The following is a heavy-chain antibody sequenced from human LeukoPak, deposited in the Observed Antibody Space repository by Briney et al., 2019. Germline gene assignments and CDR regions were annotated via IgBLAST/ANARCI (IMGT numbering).Heavy chain of an antibody. CDR2: ISAYNGNT. D-gene: IGHD2-2*01. V-gene: IGHV1-18*01. CDR3: ARDRHIVVVPAAQKSYYYYYYMDV. J-gene: IGHJ6*03. CDR1: GYTFTSYG. Sequence: ASVKVSYKASGYTFTSYGIRWVRQAPGQGLEWMGWISAYNGNTNYAQKLQGRVNMNTDTSTSTAYMELRSLRADDTAVYYCARDRHIVVVPAAQKSYYYYYYMDVWGKGTTVTVSS.